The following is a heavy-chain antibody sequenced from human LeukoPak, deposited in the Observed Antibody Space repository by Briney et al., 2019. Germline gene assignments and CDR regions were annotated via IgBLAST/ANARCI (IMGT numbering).Heavy chain of an antibody. Sequence: QPGGSLRLSCAASGFTFSDHYMDWVRQAPGKGLEWVGRTRNKANSYTTEYAASVKGRFTISRDDSKNSLYLQMNSLKTEDTAVYYCARDGFASSGYYYNDYWGQGTLVTVSS. CDR1: GFTFSDHY. V-gene: IGHV3-72*01. D-gene: IGHD3-22*01. J-gene: IGHJ4*02. CDR2: TRNKANSYTT. CDR3: ARDGFASSGYYYNDY.